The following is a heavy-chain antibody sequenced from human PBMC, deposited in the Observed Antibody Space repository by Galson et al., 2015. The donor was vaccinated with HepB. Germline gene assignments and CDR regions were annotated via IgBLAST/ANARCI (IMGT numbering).Heavy chain of an antibody. V-gene: IGHV4-39*07. CDR1: GGPISSSSYY. CDR2: IYYSGST. D-gene: IGHD1-26*01. J-gene: IGHJ4*02. CDR3: ARAVGATRGHYY. Sequence: SETLSLTCTVSGGPISSSSYYWGWIRQPPGKGLEWIGSIYYSGSTYYNPSLKSRVTISVDTSKNQFSLKLSSVTAADTAVYYCARAVGATRGHYYWGQGTLVTVSS.